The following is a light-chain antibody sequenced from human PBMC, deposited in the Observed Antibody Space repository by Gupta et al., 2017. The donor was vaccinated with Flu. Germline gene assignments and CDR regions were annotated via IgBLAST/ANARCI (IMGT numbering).Light chain of an antibody. CDR1: QSVLYSTNNKHY. CDR3: QQYYYTPCT. J-gene: IGKJ3*01. V-gene: IGKV4-1*01. CDR2: WAA. Sequence: VTPQSPAFSAAFLGGVATINCKCSQSVLYSTNNKHYLAGYQQKPGQPPKLLIYWAASRVSGVAERFSSGGSGTDVTPTSSSLQPEDDSVYYCQQYYYTPCTFGPGTKVEIK.